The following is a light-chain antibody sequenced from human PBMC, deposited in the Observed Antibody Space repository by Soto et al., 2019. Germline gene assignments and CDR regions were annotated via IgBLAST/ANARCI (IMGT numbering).Light chain of an antibody. CDR2: LAS. CDR3: QQYKSYPWT. Sequence: DIQMTQSPSSLSASVGDRVTITCRASRGISNYLAWFQQKPGKAPKSLIYLASSLQSGVPSKFSGSGSGTDFTLTISSLQPEDFATYYCQQYKSYPWTFGQGTKVEIK. CDR1: RGISNY. V-gene: IGKV1-16*02. J-gene: IGKJ1*01.